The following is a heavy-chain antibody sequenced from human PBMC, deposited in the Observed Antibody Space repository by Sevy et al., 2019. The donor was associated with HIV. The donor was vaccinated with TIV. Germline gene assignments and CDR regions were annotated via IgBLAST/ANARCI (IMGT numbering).Heavy chain of an antibody. CDR1: GFSVSGNY. D-gene: IGHD3-22*01. J-gene: IGHJ3*02. CDR3: ASNYNDTYQNAFDI. CDR2: IYSGGST. V-gene: IGHV3-66*01. Sequence: GGSLRLSCAPSGFSVSGNYMSWVRQAPGKGLEWVSIIYSGGSTFYADSVKGRFTISRDVSKNTLSLQMNSLRAEDTAVYYCASNYNDTYQNAFDIWGQGTLVTVSS.